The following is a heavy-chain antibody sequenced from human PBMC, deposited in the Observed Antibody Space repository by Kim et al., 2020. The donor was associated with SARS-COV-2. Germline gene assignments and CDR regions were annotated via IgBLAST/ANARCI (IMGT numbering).Heavy chain of an antibody. CDR2: IWYDGSNK. J-gene: IGHJ4*02. CDR3: ARETTVTPAFGY. CDR1: GFTFSSYG. D-gene: IGHD4-17*01. V-gene: IGHV3-33*01. Sequence: GGSLRLSCAASGFTFSSYGMHWVRQAPGKGLEWVAVIWYDGSNKYYADSVKGRFTISRDNSKNTLYLQMNSLRAEDTAVYYCARETTVTPAFGYWGQGTLVTVSS.